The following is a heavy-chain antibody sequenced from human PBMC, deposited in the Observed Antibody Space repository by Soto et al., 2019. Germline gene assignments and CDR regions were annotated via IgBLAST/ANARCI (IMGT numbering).Heavy chain of an antibody. CDR2: IGHSGGT. CDR1: GGSFSGYY. Sequence: SETLSLTCAVYGGSFSGYYWSWIRQPPGKGLEWIGEIGHSGGTIYNPSLESRVAIPEDSSNNQFSLKLNSVTAADTAVYYCARHGGYYFDYWGQGAPVTVSS. D-gene: IGHD3-16*01. CDR3: ARHGGYYFDY. J-gene: IGHJ4*02. V-gene: IGHV4-34*01.